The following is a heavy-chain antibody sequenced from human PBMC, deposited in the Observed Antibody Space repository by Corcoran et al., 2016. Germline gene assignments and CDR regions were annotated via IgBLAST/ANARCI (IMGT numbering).Heavy chain of an antibody. CDR3: AREKSEHRFPGYYYYGMDV. D-gene: IGHD3-10*01. CDR1: GGSISSGGYY. J-gene: IGHJ6*02. V-gene: IGHV4-31*03. Sequence: QVQLQESGPGLVKPSQTLSLTCTVSGGSISSGGYYWSWIRQHPGKGLEWIGYIYYSGSTYYNPSLKSRVTISVDTSKNQFSLKLSSVTAADTAVYYCAREKSEHRFPGYYYYGMDVWGQGTTVTVSS. CDR2: IYYSGST.